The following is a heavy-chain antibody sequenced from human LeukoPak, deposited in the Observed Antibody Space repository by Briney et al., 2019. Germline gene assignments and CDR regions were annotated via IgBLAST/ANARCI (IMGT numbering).Heavy chain of an antibody. CDR3: ARAPHYSNYGPYYYGMDV. Sequence: GGSLRLSCAASGFTFSDYYMSWIRQATGKGLEWVSYISSSSSYTNYADSVKGRFTISRDNAKNSLYLQMNSLRAEDTAVYYCARAPHYSNYGPYYYGMDVWGQGTTVTVSS. J-gene: IGHJ6*02. V-gene: IGHV3-11*06. D-gene: IGHD4-11*01. CDR2: ISSSSSYT. CDR1: GFTFSDYY.